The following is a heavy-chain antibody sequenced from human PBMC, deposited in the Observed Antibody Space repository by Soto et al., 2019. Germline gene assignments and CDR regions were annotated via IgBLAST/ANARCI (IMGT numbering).Heavy chain of an antibody. CDR1: EYSLSTYW. CDR2: MYPGDSDT. J-gene: IGHJ6*04. V-gene: IGHV5-51*01. D-gene: IGHD3-3*01. Sequence: PRESLKIPCKGSEYSLSTYWSAWVRQMTGKGLEWMGIMYPGDSDTRYSPSFQGQVTISPDKSISPAHLQWSSLKASETAMYYCARQIRHYAAWSNKYYYYGLDVWGEGATVTVPA. CDR3: ARQIRHYAAWSNKYYYYGLDV.